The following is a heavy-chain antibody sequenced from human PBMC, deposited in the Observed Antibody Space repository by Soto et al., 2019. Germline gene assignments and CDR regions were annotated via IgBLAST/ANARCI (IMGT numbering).Heavy chain of an antibody. CDR1: GFTFTSSA. J-gene: IGHJ6*02. CDR2: IVVGSGNT. Sequence: SVKVSCKASGFTFTSSAVQWVRQARGQRLEWIGWIVVGSGNTNYAQKFQERVTITRDMSTSTAYMELSSLRSEDTAVYYCAADRSGNYGMDVWGHGTLVTVSS. CDR3: AADRSGNYGMDV. D-gene: IGHD3-22*01. V-gene: IGHV1-58*01.